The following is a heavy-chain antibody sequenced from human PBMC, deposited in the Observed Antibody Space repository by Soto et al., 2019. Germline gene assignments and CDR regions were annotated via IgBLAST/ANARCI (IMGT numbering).Heavy chain of an antibody. CDR2: IKEDGSEK. Sequence: EVQLVESGGDLVQPGGSLRLSCAGSGFTLSNNWMGWVRQAPGKGLEWVANIKEDGSEKDYVDSVAGRFTIFRDIAKNSLSLQMNNLRVEDTAVYYCTRNEVWGQGTTVTVSS. J-gene: IGHJ6*02. CDR1: GFTLSNNW. V-gene: IGHV3-7*05. CDR3: TRNEV.